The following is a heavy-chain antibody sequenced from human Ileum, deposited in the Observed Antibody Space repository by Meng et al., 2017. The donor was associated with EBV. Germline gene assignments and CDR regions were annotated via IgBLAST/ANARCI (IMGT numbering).Heavy chain of an antibody. D-gene: IGHD3-22*01. Sequence: QVQPQEAGPGLVQPSETLSLTCAVSGGSISRSDWWSWVRQPPGKGLEWIGETSHSGSTNYSPSLKSRVTISLDKSKNQLSLKLNSVTAADTAVYYCASSDYYRSDYWGQGTLVTVSS. CDR1: GGSISRSDW. V-gene: IGHV4-4*02. J-gene: IGHJ4*02. CDR3: ASSDYYRSDY. CDR2: TSHSGST.